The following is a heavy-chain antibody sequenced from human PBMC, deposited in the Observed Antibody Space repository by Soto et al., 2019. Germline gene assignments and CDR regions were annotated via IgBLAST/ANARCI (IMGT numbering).Heavy chain of an antibody. CDR1: GYTFTSYG. CDR2: ISPYSGNT. CDR3: ARDIVLVPAAMLTGGGYYYYYGMDV. J-gene: IGHJ6*02. Sequence: ASVKVSCKASGYTFTSYGISWVRQAPGQGLEWMGWISPYSGNTNYAQKLQGWVTMTRDTSTSTAYMELSRLRSDDTAVYYCARDIVLVPAAMLTGGGYYYYYGMDVWGQGTTVTVSS. V-gene: IGHV1-18*01. D-gene: IGHD2-2*01.